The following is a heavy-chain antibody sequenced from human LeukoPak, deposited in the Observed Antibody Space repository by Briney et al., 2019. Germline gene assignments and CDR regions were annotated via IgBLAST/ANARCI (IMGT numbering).Heavy chain of an antibody. Sequence: GGPLSPSCPAPGLIFTSFRRNGVGRAPGKGLSWASPIPGNSAYTHYADSVRGRFTISRDNSKNSLYLQLNNLRVEDTALYYCARGDSDYYDTRGYAFEYWGQGTLVAVSS. CDR3: ARGDSDYYDTRGYAFEY. D-gene: IGHD3-22*01. V-gene: IGHV3-21*01. J-gene: IGHJ4*02. CDR1: GLIFTSFR. CDR2: IPGNSAYT.